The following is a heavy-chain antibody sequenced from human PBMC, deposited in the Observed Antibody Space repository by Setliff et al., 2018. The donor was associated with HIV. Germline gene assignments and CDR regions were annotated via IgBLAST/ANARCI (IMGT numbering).Heavy chain of an antibody. CDR1: GYAFTSQF. D-gene: IGHD6-13*01. Sequence: GASVKVSCKASGYAFTSQFMHWVRQAPGQGLEWMGIISPSGDRTTYAQRFRGRVTMTSDTSTGTVYMELSSLRSEDTAVYYCARQTVTVGIPGYFDSWGQGTLVTVSS. J-gene: IGHJ4*02. CDR2: ISPSGDRT. V-gene: IGHV1-46*01. CDR3: ARQTVTVGIPGYFDS.